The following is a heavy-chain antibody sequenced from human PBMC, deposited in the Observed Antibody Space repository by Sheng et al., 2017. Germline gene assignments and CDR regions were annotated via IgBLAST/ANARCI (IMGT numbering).Heavy chain of an antibody. CDR2: INHSGST. D-gene: IGHD2-2*01. Sequence: QVQLQQWGAGLLKPSETLSLTCAVYGGSFSGYYWSWIRQPPGKGLEXIGEINHSGSTNYNPSLKSRVTISVDTSKNQFSLKLSSVTAADTAVYYCARGGAEDIVVVPAASYYFDYWGQGTLVTVSS. CDR1: GGSFSGYY. J-gene: IGHJ4*02. V-gene: IGHV4-34*01. CDR3: ARGGAEDIVVVPAASYYFDY.